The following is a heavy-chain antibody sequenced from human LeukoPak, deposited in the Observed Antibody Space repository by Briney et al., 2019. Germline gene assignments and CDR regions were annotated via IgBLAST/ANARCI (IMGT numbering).Heavy chain of an antibody. V-gene: IGHV4-59*12. CDR1: GGSISSYY. J-gene: IGHJ4*02. CDR2: IYHSGST. Sequence: SETLSLTCTVSGGSISSYYWSWIRQPPGKGLEWIGEIYHSGSTNYNPSLKSRVTISVDKSKNQFSLKLSSVTAADTAVYYCYASFLHTAVAGTGYFDYWGQGTLVTVSS. D-gene: IGHD6-19*01. CDR3: YASFLHTAVAGTGYFDY.